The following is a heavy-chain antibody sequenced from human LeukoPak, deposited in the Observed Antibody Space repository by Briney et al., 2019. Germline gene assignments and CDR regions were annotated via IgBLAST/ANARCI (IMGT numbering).Heavy chain of an antibody. J-gene: IGHJ6*03. V-gene: IGHV4-59*01. D-gene: IGHD5-12*01. CDR2: IYHSGST. CDR1: GGSISSDS. Sequence: SETLSLSCTVSGGSISSDSWSWIRQPPGKGLEWIGYIYHSGSTNYSPSLKSRVTISVDTSKNQFSLKVRSVTAADTAVYYCARAIRSGYDDTYYYYYMDVWGKGTTVTVSS. CDR3: ARAIRSGYDDTYYYYYMDV.